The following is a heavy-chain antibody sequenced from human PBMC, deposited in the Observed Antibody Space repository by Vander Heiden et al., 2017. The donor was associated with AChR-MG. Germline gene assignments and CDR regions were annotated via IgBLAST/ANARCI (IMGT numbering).Heavy chain of an antibody. CDR1: GFTFSTYG. CDR3: AKDPSRNCGGDCYSRYFEH. D-gene: IGHD2-21*02. V-gene: IGHV3-30*18. Sequence: QVQLVESGGGMFQPGGSLRHSCTAPGFTFSTYGMHWVRQAPGKGLELVALVSYDGSNKYHADSVKGRFTISRDNSKNTLYLQMNSLRAEDTAVYYCAKDPSRNCGGDCYSRYFEHWGQGTLVTVSS. CDR2: VSYDGSNK. J-gene: IGHJ1*01.